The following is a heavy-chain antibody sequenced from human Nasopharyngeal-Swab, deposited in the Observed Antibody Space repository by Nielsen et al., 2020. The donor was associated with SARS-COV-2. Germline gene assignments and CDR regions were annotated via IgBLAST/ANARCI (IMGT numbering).Heavy chain of an antibody. D-gene: IGHD3-22*01. CDR2: ISGSGGST. J-gene: IGHJ4*02. CDR3: ARLTANYYDSSGYQNFDY. V-gene: IGHV3-23*01. Sequence: VRQMPGKGLEWVSAISGSGGSTYYADSVKGRFTISRGNSKNTLYLQMNSLRAEDTAVYYCARLTANYYDSSGYQNFDYWGQGTLVTVSS.